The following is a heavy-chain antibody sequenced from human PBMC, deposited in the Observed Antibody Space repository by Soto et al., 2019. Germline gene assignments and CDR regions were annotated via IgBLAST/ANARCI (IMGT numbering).Heavy chain of an antibody. Sequence: EVQLVQSGAEVKKPGESLKISCKGSGYSFTSYWIGWVRQMPGKGLEWMGIIYPGDSDTRYSPSFQGQVTISADKSISTAYLQWSSLKASDTAMYYCARQAGGARFWGPWTRPPPYGMDVWGQGTTVTVSS. CDR1: GYSFTSYW. CDR2: IYPGDSDT. J-gene: IGHJ6*02. CDR3: ARQAGGARFWGPWTRPPPYGMDV. D-gene: IGHD3-16*01. V-gene: IGHV5-51*01.